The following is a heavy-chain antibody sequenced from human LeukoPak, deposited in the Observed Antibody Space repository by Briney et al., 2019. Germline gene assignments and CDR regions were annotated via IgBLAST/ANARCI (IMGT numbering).Heavy chain of an antibody. V-gene: IGHV4-4*07. CDR2: IYTSGSA. CDR1: GGSISSYY. J-gene: IGHJ4*02. Sequence: SETLSLTCTVSGGSISSYYWSWIRQPAGRGLEWIGRIYTSGSANYNPSLKSRVTMSVDTSKNQFSLKLSSVTAADTAVYYCARDTYYYDSSGYWADYWGQGTLVTVSS. CDR3: ARDTYYYDSSGYWADY. D-gene: IGHD3-22*01.